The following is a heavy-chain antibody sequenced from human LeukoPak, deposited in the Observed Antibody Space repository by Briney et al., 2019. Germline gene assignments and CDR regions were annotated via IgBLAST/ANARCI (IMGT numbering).Heavy chain of an antibody. CDR1: GFTFSSYA. J-gene: IGHJ4*02. Sequence: GGSLRLSCAASGFTFSSYAMSWVRQARGKGREWVSAISGSGGSTYYADSVKGRFTISRDNSKNTLYLQMNSLRAEDTAVYYCAKAATIFGVVIIASGYYFDYWGQGTLVTVSS. D-gene: IGHD3-3*01. V-gene: IGHV3-23*01. CDR2: ISGSGGST. CDR3: AKAATIFGVVIIASGYYFDY.